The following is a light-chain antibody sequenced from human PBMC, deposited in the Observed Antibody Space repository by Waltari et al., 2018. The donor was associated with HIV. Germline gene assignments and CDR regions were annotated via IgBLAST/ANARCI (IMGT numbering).Light chain of an antibody. Sequence: QSALTQPAFLSGSPGQSITITCSGTGSDIGLYDLVSWYRQEPGKAPRLLIYGVSNRPSEISRRFSGSKARTTASLTISALQADDEGDYYCSAYTMSVSLVFGGGTKLTVL. CDR3: SAYTMSVSLV. V-gene: IGLV2-14*01. CDR2: GVS. CDR1: GSDIGLYDL. J-gene: IGLJ2*01.